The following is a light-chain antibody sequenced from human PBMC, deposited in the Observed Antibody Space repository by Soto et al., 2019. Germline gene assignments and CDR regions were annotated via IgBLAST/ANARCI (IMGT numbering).Light chain of an antibody. V-gene: IGLV2-14*01. CDR3: SSYTSSSTL. J-gene: IGLJ1*01. CDR1: SSDVGGYNY. CDR2: DVS. Sequence: QSVLTHPASVSGSPGQSITISCTGTSSDVGGYNYVSWYQQHPGKAPKLMIYDVSNRPSGVSNRFSGSKSGNTASLTISGLQAEDEADYYCSSYTSSSTLLGTGTKVTVL.